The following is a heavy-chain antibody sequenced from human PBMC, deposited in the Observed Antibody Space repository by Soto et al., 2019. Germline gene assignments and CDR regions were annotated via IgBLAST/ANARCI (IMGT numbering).Heavy chain of an antibody. CDR3: ARDLYSYGYYFDY. D-gene: IGHD5-18*01. Sequence: QVQLVESGGGVVQPGRSLRLSCAASGFTFSSYAMHWVRQAPGKGREWVAVISYDGSNKYYADSVKGRFTISRDNSKNTLYLQMNSLRAEDTAVYYCARDLYSYGYYFDYWGQGTLVTVSS. CDR2: ISYDGSNK. J-gene: IGHJ4*02. CDR1: GFTFSSYA. V-gene: IGHV3-30-3*01.